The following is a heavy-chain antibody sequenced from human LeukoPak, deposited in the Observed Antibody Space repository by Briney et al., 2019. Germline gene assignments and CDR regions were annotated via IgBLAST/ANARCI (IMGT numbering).Heavy chain of an antibody. CDR3: AREATPKYYYDSSGSDAFDI. J-gene: IGHJ3*02. CDR2: MNPNSGNT. Sequence: ASVKVSCKASGYTFTSYDINWVRQATGQGLEWMGWMNPNSGNTGYAQKFQGRVTMTRNTSISTAYMELSSLRSEDTAVYYCAREATPKYYYDSSGSDAFDIWGQGTMVTVSS. V-gene: IGHV1-8*01. D-gene: IGHD3-22*01. CDR1: GYTFTSYD.